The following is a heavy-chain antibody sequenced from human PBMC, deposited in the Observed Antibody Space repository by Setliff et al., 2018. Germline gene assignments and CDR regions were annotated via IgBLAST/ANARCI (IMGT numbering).Heavy chain of an antibody. CDR3: ARGRIAAALYYFDY. J-gene: IGHJ4*02. CDR2: IYHSGST. V-gene: IGHV4-59*12. Sequence: TSETLSLTCTVSGGSISSYYWSWIRQPPGKGLEWIGSIYHSGSTNYNPSLKSRVTISVDTSKNQFSLKLSSVTAADTAVYYCARGRIAAALYYFDYWGQGTLVTVSS. CDR1: GGSISSYY. D-gene: IGHD6-13*01.